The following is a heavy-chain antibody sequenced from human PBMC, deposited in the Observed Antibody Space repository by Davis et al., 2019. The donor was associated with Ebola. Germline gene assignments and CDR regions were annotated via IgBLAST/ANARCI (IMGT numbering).Heavy chain of an antibody. CDR1: GFTFSSYA. CDR3: AKGNYDSAGYWAYYFDF. D-gene: IGHD3-16*01. V-gene: IGHV3-23*01. CDR2: VSGTGASR. J-gene: IGHJ4*02. Sequence: GESLKISCAASGFTFSSYAMSWVRQAPGKGLEWVSSVSGTGASRYYADSVKDRFTTFRDNSKNTLYLEMNSLRGDDTATYYCAKGNYDSAGYWAYYFDFWGQGAVVTVSS.